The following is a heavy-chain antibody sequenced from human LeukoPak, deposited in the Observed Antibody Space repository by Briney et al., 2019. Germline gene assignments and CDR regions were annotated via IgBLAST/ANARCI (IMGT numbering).Heavy chain of an antibody. CDR2: IYTSGST. Sequence: SETLSLTCTVSGGSISSGSYYWSWIRQPAGKGLEWIGRIYTSGSTNYNPSLKSRVTISVDTSKNQFSLKLSSVTAADTAVYYCARAHIYRRLTDFDYWGQGTLVTVSS. J-gene: IGHJ4*02. V-gene: IGHV4-61*02. CDR1: GGSISSGSYY. D-gene: IGHD2-21*01. CDR3: ARAHIYRRLTDFDY.